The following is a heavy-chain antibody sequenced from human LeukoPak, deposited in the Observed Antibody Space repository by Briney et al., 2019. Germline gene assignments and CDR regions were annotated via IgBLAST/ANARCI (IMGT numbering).Heavy chain of an antibody. CDR2: INPSGGST. Sequence: ASVKVSCKASGYTFTSYYMHWVRQAPGQGLEWMGIINPSGGSTSYAQKVQGRVTMTRDMSTSTVYMELSSLRSEDTAVYNCARDRTERYGSGSYSEYYYYMDVWGKGTTVTVSS. V-gene: IGHV1-46*01. CDR3: ARDRTERYGSGSYSEYYYYMDV. D-gene: IGHD3-10*01. J-gene: IGHJ6*03. CDR1: GYTFTSYY.